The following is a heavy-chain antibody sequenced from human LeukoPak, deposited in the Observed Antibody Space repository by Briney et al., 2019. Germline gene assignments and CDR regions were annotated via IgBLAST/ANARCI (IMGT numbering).Heavy chain of an antibody. J-gene: IGHJ4*02. V-gene: IGHV3-9*03. CDR3: AKAQGSSWPYYFDY. CDR2: ISWNSGSI. Sequence: PGRSLRLSCAASGFTFDDYAMHWVRQAPGKGLEWVSGISWNSGSIGYADSVKGRFTISRDNTKNSLYLQMNSLRAEDMALYYCAKAQGSSWPYYFDYWGQGTPVTVSS. D-gene: IGHD6-13*01. CDR1: GFTFDDYA.